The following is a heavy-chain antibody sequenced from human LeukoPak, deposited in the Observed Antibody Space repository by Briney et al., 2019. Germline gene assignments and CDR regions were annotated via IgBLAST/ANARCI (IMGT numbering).Heavy chain of an antibody. CDR3: ARDLRITMIVDRYYFDY. D-gene: IGHD3-22*01. CDR2: IYYRGST. Sequence: SETLSLTCTVSGGSISSSSYYWGWIRQPPGKGLEWIGSIYYRGSTYYNPSLESRVTISVDTSKNQFSLKLSSVTAADTAVYYCARDLRITMIVDRYYFDYWGQGTLVTVSS. J-gene: IGHJ4*02. CDR1: GGSISSSSYY. V-gene: IGHV4-39*02.